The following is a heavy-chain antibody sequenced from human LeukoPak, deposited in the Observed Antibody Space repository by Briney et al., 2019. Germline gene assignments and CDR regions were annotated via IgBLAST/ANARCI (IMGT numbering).Heavy chain of an antibody. Sequence: SETLSPTCTVSGVSISSSSYYWGWIRQPPGKGLEWIGEINHSGSTNYNPSLKSRVTISVDTSKNQFSLKLSSVTAADTAVYYCARGIRSGGWFYYYYGMDVWGQGTTVTVSS. D-gene: IGHD6-19*01. J-gene: IGHJ6*02. V-gene: IGHV4-39*07. CDR2: INHSGST. CDR1: GVSISSSSYY. CDR3: ARGIRSGGWFYYYYGMDV.